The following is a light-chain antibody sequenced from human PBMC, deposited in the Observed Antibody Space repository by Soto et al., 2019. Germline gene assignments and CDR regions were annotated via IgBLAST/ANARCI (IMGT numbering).Light chain of an antibody. V-gene: IGLV2-14*01. CDR2: EVS. Sequence: QSVLTQPASVSGSPGQSITISCTGTSSDVGNYKYVSWYQQHPGKAPKLMIYEVSNRPSGVSNRFSGSKPGNTASLTISGLQAEDETDYYCFSYTSSGTYVFXTGTKGTGL. J-gene: IGLJ1*01. CDR1: SSDVGNYKY. CDR3: FSYTSSGTYV.